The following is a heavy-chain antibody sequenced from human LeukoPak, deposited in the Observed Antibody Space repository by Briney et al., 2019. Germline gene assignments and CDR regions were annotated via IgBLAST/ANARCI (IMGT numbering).Heavy chain of an antibody. CDR3: ARAPNGVLTGYSGNFDY. D-gene: IGHD3-9*01. CDR1: GFIFSSYT. CDR2: ISSSSIYI. V-gene: IGHV3-21*01. Sequence: GGSLRLSCAASGFIFSSYTMSWVRQAPGKGLEWVSSISSSSIYIYYADSVSGRFTISRDNAKNSLYLQMNSLRAEDTAVYYCARAPNGVLTGYSGNFDYWGQGTLVTVSS. J-gene: IGHJ4*02.